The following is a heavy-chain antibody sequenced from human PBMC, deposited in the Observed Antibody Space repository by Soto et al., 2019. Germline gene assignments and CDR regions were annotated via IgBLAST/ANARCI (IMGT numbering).Heavy chain of an antibody. CDR3: ARDSGSLPDAFDI. Sequence: GGSLRLSCAASGFTFSSYGMHWVRQAPGKGLEWVAVIWYDGSNKYYADSVKGRFTISRDNSKNTLYLQVNSLRAEDTAVYYCARDSGSLPDAFDIWGQGTMVTVSS. V-gene: IGHV3-33*01. J-gene: IGHJ3*02. CDR2: IWYDGSNK. D-gene: IGHD1-26*01. CDR1: GFTFSSYG.